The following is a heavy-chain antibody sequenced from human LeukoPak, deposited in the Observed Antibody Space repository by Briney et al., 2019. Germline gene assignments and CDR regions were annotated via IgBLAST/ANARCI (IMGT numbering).Heavy chain of an antibody. CDR2: IYYSGSP. V-gene: IGHV4-39*07. D-gene: IGHD3-10*01. Sequence: SETLSLTCTVSGGSISSSSYYWGWIRQPPGKGLEWIGSIYYSGSPYYNPSLTSRATISVDTSRNQVSLKLTSVTAADTAVYYCARDLVNLWFGELLKPDAFDIWGQGTMVTVSS. J-gene: IGHJ3*02. CDR3: ARDLVNLWFGELLKPDAFDI. CDR1: GGSISSSSYY.